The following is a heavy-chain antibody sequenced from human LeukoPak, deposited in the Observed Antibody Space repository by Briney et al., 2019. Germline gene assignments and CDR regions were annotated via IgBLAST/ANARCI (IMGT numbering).Heavy chain of an antibody. CDR2: IYYSGST. CDR3: ASLSSGPGRELWYFDY. D-gene: IGHD1-26*01. J-gene: IGHJ4*02. V-gene: IGHV4-59*08. CDR1: GGSIFSYY. Sequence: NPSETLSLTCTVSGGSIFSYYWNWIRQPPGKGLEWIGYIYYSGSTNYNPSLKSRVTISVDTSKNQFSLKLSSVTAADTAVYYCASLSSGPGRELWYFDYWGQGTLVTVSS.